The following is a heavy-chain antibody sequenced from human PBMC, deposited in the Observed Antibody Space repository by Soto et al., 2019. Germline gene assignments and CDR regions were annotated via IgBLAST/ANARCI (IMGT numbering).Heavy chain of an antibody. J-gene: IGHJ5*02. Sequence: GGSLRLSCAASGFTFSSYSVNWLRQAPGKGLEWVSYISSSSSAIYYADSVKGRFTISRDNAKNSLYLQMNSLRDEDTAVYYCPRDLSVVPAARGPNWFDLWGQGTLVTVSS. CDR3: PRDLSVVPAARGPNWFDL. CDR1: GFTFSSYS. V-gene: IGHV3-48*02. D-gene: IGHD2-2*01. CDR2: ISSSSSAI.